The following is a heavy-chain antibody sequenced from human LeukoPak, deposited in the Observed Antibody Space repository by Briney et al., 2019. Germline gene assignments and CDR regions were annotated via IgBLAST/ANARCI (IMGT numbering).Heavy chain of an antibody. CDR1: GFTFSNYA. J-gene: IGHJ4*02. V-gene: IGHV3-21*01. CDR2: ITSSSAYI. D-gene: IGHD2-2*01. Sequence: GGSLRLSCAASGFTFSNYAINWVRQAPGKGLEWVSSITSSSAYIYYADSVQGRFSISRDDAKNSLYLQMNSLRAEDTAVYYCARETYCSSTSCYGGLDYWGQGTLVTVSS. CDR3: ARETYCSSTSCYGGLDY.